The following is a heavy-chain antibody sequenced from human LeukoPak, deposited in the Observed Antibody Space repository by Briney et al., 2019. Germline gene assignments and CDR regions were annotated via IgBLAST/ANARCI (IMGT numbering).Heavy chain of an antibody. J-gene: IGHJ4*02. Sequence: SETLSLTCAVYGGSFSGYYWSWIRQPPGKGLEWIGEINHSGSTKYNPSLKSRVTISVDTSKNQFSLKLSSVTAADTAVYYCASTNVDSSGWYGVDYWGQGTLVTVSS. CDR3: ASTNVDSSGWYGVDY. CDR2: INHSGST. D-gene: IGHD6-19*01. CDR1: GGSFSGYY. V-gene: IGHV4-34*01.